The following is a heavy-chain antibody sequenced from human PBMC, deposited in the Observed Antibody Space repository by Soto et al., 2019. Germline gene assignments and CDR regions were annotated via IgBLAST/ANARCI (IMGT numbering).Heavy chain of an antibody. D-gene: IGHD1-26*01. J-gene: IGHJ4*02. CDR1: GGTFSSYA. Sequence: PVNVSCKASGGTFSSYAISWVLQAPGQGLEWMGGIIPIFGTANYAQKFQGRVTITADESTSTAYMELSSLRSEDTAVYYCARVVASPGGGYLRPFDYWGQGTLVTVSS. CDR3: ARVVASPGGGYLRPFDY. CDR2: IIPIFGTA. V-gene: IGHV1-69*13.